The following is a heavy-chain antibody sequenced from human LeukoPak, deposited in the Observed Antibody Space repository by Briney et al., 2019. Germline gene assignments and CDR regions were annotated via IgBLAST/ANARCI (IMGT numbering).Heavy chain of an antibody. Sequence: GGSLRLSCAASGFTFSSYSMNWVRQAPGKGLEWVSAIGTAGDTYYPGSVKGRFTISRENAKNSLYLQMNSLRVGDTAVYYCARGYSYAYQYWGQGTLVTVSS. J-gene: IGHJ4*02. CDR3: ARGYSYAYQY. V-gene: IGHV3-13*01. CDR1: GFTFSSYS. D-gene: IGHD5-18*01. CDR2: IGTAGDT.